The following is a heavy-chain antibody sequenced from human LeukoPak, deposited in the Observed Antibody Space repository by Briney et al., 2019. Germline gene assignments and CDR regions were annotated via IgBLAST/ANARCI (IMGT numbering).Heavy chain of an antibody. V-gene: IGHV3-33*06. Sequence: GGSLRLSCAASGFTFSSYGMHWVRQAPGKGLEWVAVIWYDGSNKYYADSVKGRFTISRDNSKNTLYLQMNSLRAEDTAIYYCAKYFEAMAHYYYGMDVWGRGTTVTVSS. J-gene: IGHJ6*02. CDR3: AKYFEAMAHYYYGMDV. D-gene: IGHD5-24*01. CDR1: GFTFSSYG. CDR2: IWYDGSNK.